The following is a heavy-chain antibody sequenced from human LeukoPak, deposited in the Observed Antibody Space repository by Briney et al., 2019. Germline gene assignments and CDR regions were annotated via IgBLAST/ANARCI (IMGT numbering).Heavy chain of an antibody. CDR1: GFTFSSYD. CDR3: AKDPRLYYYGSGSYLDY. V-gene: IGHV3-30*02. Sequence: PGGSLRLSCAASGFTFSSYDMHWVRQAPGKGLEWVAFIRYDGSNKYYADSVKGRFTISRDNSKNTLYLQMNSLRAEDTAVYYCAKDPRLYYYGSGSYLDYWGQGTLVTVSS. D-gene: IGHD3-10*01. CDR2: IRYDGSNK. J-gene: IGHJ4*02.